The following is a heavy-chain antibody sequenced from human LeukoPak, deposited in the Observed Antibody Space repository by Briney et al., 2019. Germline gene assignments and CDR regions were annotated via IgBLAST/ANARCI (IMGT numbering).Heavy chain of an antibody. Sequence: PGGSLRLSCAASGFTFSSYAMHWVRQAPGKGLEWVAVISYDGSNKYYADSVKGRFTISRDNSKNTLYLQMNSVRAEDTAVYYCARGTMVRGPLVYWGQGTLVTVSS. J-gene: IGHJ4*02. CDR1: GFTFSSYA. V-gene: IGHV3-30*04. CDR3: ARGTMVRGPLVY. D-gene: IGHD3-10*01. CDR2: ISYDGSNK.